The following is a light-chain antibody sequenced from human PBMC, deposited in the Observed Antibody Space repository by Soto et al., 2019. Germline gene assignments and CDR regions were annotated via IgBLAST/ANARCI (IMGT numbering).Light chain of an antibody. CDR3: QQYYSYPLT. V-gene: IGKV1-12*01. Sequence: DIHVTQSPSSVSASVWDRVTITCRASQAITSWLAWYQQKPGRAPKLLIYAASTLQSGVPSRFSGSGSGTDFTLTISCLQSEDFATYYCQQYYSYPLTFGGGTKVDIK. J-gene: IGKJ4*01. CDR1: QAITSW. CDR2: AAS.